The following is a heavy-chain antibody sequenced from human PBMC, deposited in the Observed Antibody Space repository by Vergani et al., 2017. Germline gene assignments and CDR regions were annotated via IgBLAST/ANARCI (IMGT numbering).Heavy chain of an antibody. CDR2: IYYSGST. J-gene: IGHJ4*02. V-gene: IGHV4-59*01. D-gene: IGHD1-14*01. CDR1: GGSISSYY. CDR3: AREESTEPLFDY. Sequence: QVQLQESGPGLVKPSETLSLTCTVSGGSISSYYWSWIRQPPGKGLEWIGYIYYSGSTNYNPSLKGRVTISVDTSKNQFSLKLSSVTAADTAVYYCAREESTEPLFDYWGQGTLVTVSS.